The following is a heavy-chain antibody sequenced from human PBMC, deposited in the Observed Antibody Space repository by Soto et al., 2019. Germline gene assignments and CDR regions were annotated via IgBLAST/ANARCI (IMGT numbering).Heavy chain of an antibody. Sequence: GGSLRLSCTASGFTFGDYAMSWFRQAPGKGLEWVGFIRSKAYGGTTEYAASVKGRFTISRDDSKSIAYLQMNSLKTEDTAVYYCTRGYSSSWYYFDYWGQGTLVTVSS. CDR2: IRSKAYGGTT. CDR1: GFTFGDYA. J-gene: IGHJ4*02. CDR3: TRGYSSSWYYFDY. D-gene: IGHD6-13*01. V-gene: IGHV3-49*03.